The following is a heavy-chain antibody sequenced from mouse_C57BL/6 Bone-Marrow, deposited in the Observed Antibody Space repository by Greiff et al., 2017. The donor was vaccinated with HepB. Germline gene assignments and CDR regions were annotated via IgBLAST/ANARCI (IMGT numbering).Heavy chain of an antibody. CDR3: AKNNGYYVNYAMDY. J-gene: IGHJ4*01. CDR1: GFSLTSYG. Sequence: VNVVESGPGLVQPSQSLSITCTVSGFSLTSYGVHWVRQSPGKGLEWLGVIWRGGSTDYNAAFMSRLSITKDNSKSQVFFKMNSLQADDTAIYYCAKNNGYYVNYAMDYWGQGTSVTVSS. V-gene: IGHV2-5*01. D-gene: IGHD2-3*01. CDR2: IWRGGST.